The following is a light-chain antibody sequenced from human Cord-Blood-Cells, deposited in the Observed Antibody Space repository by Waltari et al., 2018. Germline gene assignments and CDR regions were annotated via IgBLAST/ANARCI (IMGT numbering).Light chain of an antibody. V-gene: IGKV2-28*01. CDR3: MQALQTPRT. J-gene: IGKJ1*01. CDR2: LGS. Sequence: DIVMTQYPLSLPVTPGEPASIPCRSSQSLLHSNGYNYLDWYLQKPGQSPQLLIYLGSNRSSGVPYRFSGSGSGTDFTLKISRVEAEDVGVYYCMQALQTPRTFGQGTKVEIK. CDR1: QSLLHSNGYNY.